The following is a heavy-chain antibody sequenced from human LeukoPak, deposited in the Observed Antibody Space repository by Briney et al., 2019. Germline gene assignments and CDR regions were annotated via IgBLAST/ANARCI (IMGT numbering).Heavy chain of an antibody. CDR2: IYHSGST. D-gene: IGHD3-10*01. CDR1: GYSISSGYY. V-gene: IGHV4-38-2*01. CDR3: ASSMVRGATIDY. J-gene: IGHJ4*02. Sequence: SETLSLTCAVSGYSISSGYYWGWIRQPPGKGLEWIGSIYHSGSTYYNPSLKSRVTISVDTSKNQFSLKLSSVTAADMAVYYCASSMVRGATIDYWGQGTLVTVSS.